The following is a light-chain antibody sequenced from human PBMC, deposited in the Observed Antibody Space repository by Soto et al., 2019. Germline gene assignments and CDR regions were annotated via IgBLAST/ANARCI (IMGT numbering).Light chain of an antibody. V-gene: IGKV2-30*01. CDR1: QGLEYSDGRTF. J-gene: IGKJ2*01. Sequence: DVVMTQSPLSLSVTLGQLASISCSSTQGLEYSDGRTFLNWFQQRPGQSPRRLLYKVSNRDSGVPDRFSGSGSGTNFTLKISRVEAEDVGVYFCKQGRYWATFGQGTKLEIK. CDR3: KQGRYWAT. CDR2: KVS.